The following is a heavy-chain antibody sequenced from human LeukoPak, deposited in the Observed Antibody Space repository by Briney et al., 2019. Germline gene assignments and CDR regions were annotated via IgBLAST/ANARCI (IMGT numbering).Heavy chain of an antibody. CDR3: MTGYSSHWYNEGNY. V-gene: IGHV3-7*01. CDR2: IKPDGSGE. J-gene: IGHJ4*02. CDR1: GFTFSLVW. D-gene: IGHD6-19*01. Sequence: GRSLRLACVASGFTFSLVWTSWARHAPGEGRGWVAMIKPDGSGEYYSDSVKCRFTNSRDNAKNSLYLQMNSLRADGTAVYFCMTGYSSHWYNEGNYWGQGILVTVSS.